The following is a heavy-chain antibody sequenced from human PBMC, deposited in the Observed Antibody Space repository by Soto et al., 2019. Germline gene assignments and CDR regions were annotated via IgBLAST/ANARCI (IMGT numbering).Heavy chain of an antibody. CDR2: IWYDGSNK. CDR3: ARDGAVTTETLGMDV. J-gene: IGHJ6*02. V-gene: IGHV3-33*01. Sequence: GGSLRLSCAASGFTFSSYGMHWVRQAPGKGLEWVAVIWYDGSNKYYADSVKGRFTISRDNSKNTLYLQMNSLRAEDTAVYYCARDGAVTTETLGMDVWGQGTTVTVSS. CDR1: GFTFSSYG. D-gene: IGHD4-17*01.